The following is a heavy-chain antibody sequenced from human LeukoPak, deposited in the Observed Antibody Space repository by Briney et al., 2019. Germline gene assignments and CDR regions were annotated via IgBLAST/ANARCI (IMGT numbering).Heavy chain of an antibody. D-gene: IGHD1-14*01. V-gene: IGHV5-51*01. J-gene: IGHJ3*02. CDR2: IYPDDSDT. CDR3: GGGYKGAFDI. Sequence: GESLKISCKGSGYSFTSYWIGWVRQMPGKGLEWMGIIYPDDSDTRYSPSFQGQGTISADKSTSTAYLQRSSLKASDTAMYYCGGGYKGAFDIWGQGTMVTVSS. CDR1: GYSFTSYW.